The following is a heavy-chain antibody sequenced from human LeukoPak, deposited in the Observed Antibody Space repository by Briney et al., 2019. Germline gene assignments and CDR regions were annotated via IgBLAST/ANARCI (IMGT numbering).Heavy chain of an antibody. Sequence: TSSGTLSLTCTVSGGSISSSSHYWGWVRQRPGKGLEWIGSIYYSGTTYYNPSLKSRVTISVDTSKNQFSLRLSSVTAADTAVYYCATTTIRLGFWGQGTLVTVSS. CDR3: ATTTIRLGF. D-gene: IGHD1-26*01. CDR1: GGSISSSSHY. CDR2: IYYSGTT. V-gene: IGHV4-39*07. J-gene: IGHJ4*02.